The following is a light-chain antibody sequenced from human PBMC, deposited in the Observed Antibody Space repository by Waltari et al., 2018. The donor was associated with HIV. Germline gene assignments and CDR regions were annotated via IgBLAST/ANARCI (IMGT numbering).Light chain of an antibody. CDR1: SSDVGGYNY. CDR3: SSYTSSRTLV. Sequence: QSALTQPASVSGSPGQSITISCTGTSSDVGGYNYVSWYQNNPDKAPNLAMFEVNKRPSGVSNRFSGSKSVNTASRTISGLQAEDEADYYCSSYTSSRTLVFGGGTKLTVL. J-gene: IGLJ3*02. V-gene: IGLV2-14*01. CDR2: EVN.